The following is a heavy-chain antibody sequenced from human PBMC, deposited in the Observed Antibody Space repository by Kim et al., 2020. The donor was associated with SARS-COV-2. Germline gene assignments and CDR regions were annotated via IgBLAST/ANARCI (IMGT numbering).Heavy chain of an antibody. V-gene: IGHV4-34*01. CDR1: GGSFSGYY. CDR2: INHSGST. D-gene: IGHD3-16*01. Sequence: SETLSLTCAVYGGSFSGYYWSWIRQPPGKGLEWIGEINHSGSTNYNPSLKSRVTISVDTSKNQFSLKLSSVTAADTAVYYCARVGRLGGILPRYYYYGMDVGSQGTTVT. CDR3: ARVGRLGGILPRYYYYGMDV. J-gene: IGHJ6*02.